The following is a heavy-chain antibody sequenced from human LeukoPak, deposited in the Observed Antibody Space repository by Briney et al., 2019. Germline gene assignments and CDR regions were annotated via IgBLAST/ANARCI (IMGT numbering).Heavy chain of an antibody. CDR2: ISAYNGNT. Sequence: PEASVKVSCKASGYTFTSYGISWVRQAPGQGLEWMGWISAYNGNTNYAQKLQGRVTMTTDTSTSTAYMELRSLRSDDTAVYYCARECSDSSGYYYRLYYYYGMDVWGQGTTVTVSS. CDR3: ARECSDSSGYYYRLYYYYGMDV. J-gene: IGHJ6*02. V-gene: IGHV1-18*01. D-gene: IGHD3-22*01. CDR1: GYTFTSYG.